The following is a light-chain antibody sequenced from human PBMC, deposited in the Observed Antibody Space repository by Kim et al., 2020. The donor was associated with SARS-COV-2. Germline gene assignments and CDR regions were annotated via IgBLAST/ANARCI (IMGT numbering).Light chain of an antibody. V-gene: IGLV2-8*01. CDR3: SSYAGSKNV. J-gene: IGLJ1*01. Sequence: QSALTQPPSASGSPGQSVTISCTGTSSDVGGYNYVSWYQQHPGQAPKLMINEVSQRPSGVPDRFSGSKSGNTASLTVSGLQAEDEADYYCSSYAGSKNVFGTGTKVTVL. CDR2: EVS. CDR1: SSDVGGYNY.